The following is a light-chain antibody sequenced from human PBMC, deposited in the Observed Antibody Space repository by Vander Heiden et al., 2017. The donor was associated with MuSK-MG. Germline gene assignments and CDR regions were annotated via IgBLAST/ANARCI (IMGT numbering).Light chain of an antibody. CDR2: AVS. CDR1: QSISSY. CDR3: QQSYSTPRT. J-gene: IGKJ1*01. Sequence: DLQMTQSPSSLSASVGDRVTLTCRHSQSISSYLNWYQQKPGKAPKLLIHAVSSLQSGVPARFSGRGSWTDFTLTTSSLQPEDCSTYYCQQSYSTPRTFGQGTKVEIK. V-gene: IGKV1-39*01.